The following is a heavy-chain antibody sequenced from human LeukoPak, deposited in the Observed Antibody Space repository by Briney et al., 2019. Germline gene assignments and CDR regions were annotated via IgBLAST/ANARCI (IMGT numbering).Heavy chain of an antibody. Sequence: GGSLRLSCAASGFTVSSNYMSWVRQAPGKGLEWVSVIYSGGSTYYADSVKGRFTISRDNSKNTLYLQMNSLRAEDTAVYYCARITYYYDSSGYYRFYYFDYWGQGTLVTVSS. V-gene: IGHV3-53*01. D-gene: IGHD3-22*01. CDR2: IYSGGST. CDR1: GFTVSSNY. CDR3: ARITYYYDSSGYYRFYYFDY. J-gene: IGHJ4*02.